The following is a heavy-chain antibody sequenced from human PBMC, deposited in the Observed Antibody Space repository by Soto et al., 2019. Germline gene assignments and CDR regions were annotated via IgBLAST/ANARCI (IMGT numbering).Heavy chain of an antibody. CDR2: IYYSGST. D-gene: IGHD3-22*01. V-gene: IGHV4-31*03. J-gene: IGHJ3*02. CDR3: ARDPRSGYDSSGYYYTGAFDI. CDR1: CFSIPSARSY. Sequence: SDTLSLTCPFTCFSIPSARSYWIWIGQHPGSCLEWIVYIYYSGSTYYNPSLKSRVTISVDTSKNQFSLKLSSVTAADTAVYYCARDPRSGYDSSGYYYTGAFDIWGQGTMIT.